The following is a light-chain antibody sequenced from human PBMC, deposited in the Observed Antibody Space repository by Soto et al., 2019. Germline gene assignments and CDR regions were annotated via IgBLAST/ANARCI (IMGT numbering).Light chain of an antibody. CDR2: AAS. V-gene: IGKV1-27*01. Sequence: DIQMTQPPSSLSASVGDRVTMTCRASQDIRNYVAWYQQKPGEVPKLLIYAASTLQSGVPARFSGGGFGTDFTLTISSLRPEDVATYYCQRYHSALLTFGPGTKVDLK. J-gene: IGKJ3*01. CDR3: QRYHSALLT. CDR1: QDIRNY.